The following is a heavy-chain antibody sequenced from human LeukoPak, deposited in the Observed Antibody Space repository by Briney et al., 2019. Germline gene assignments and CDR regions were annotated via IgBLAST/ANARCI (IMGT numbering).Heavy chain of an antibody. CDR1: GYTFPSYA. D-gene: IGHD4-17*01. J-gene: IGHJ4*02. CDR3: ARASYGDFSNYFDY. V-gene: IGHV1-3*01. Sequence: ASVKVSCKASGYTFPSYAMHWVRQAPGQRPEWMGWINAGNGNTEYSLKFQDRVTITRDTSACTAYMELSSPRSEDTAVYYCARASYGDFSNYFDYWGQGTLVTVSS. CDR2: INAGNGNT.